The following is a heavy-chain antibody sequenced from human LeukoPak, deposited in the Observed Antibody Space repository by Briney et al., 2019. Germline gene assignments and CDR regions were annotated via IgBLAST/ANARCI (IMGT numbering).Heavy chain of an antibody. Sequence: ASVKVSCKASGYTFTGYYMHWVRQAPGQGLEWMGWINPNSGGTNYAQKFQGRVTMTRDTSISTAYMEPSRLRSDDTAVYYCARGPFRTAMASRDFDYWGQGTLVTVSS. CDR2: INPNSGGT. J-gene: IGHJ4*02. V-gene: IGHV1-2*02. D-gene: IGHD5-18*01. CDR1: GYTFTGYY. CDR3: ARGPFRTAMASRDFDY.